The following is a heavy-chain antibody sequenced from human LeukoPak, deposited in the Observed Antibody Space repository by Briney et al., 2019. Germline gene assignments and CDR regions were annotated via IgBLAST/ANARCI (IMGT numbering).Heavy chain of an antibody. V-gene: IGHV3-48*01. CDR3: ARDKSYYYYYMDV. CDR1: GFTFSSYS. J-gene: IGHJ6*03. Sequence: PGGSLRLSCAASGFTFSSYSMNWVRQAPGKGLEWVSYISSSSSTIYYADSVKGRFTISRDNAKNSLYLQMNSLRAEDTALYYCARDKSYYYYYMDVWGKGTTVTVSS. CDR2: ISSSSSTI.